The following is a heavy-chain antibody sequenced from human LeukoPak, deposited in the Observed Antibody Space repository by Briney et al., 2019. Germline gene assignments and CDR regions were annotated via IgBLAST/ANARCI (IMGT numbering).Heavy chain of an antibody. V-gene: IGHV4-34*01. CDR1: GGSFSGYY. Sequence: PSETPSLTCAVYGGSFSGYYWNWIRQPPGKGLEWIGEINHSGSTNYNPSLKGRVTISVDTSKNQFSLKLTSVTAADTAVYYCAREGVIAAGPVVDPWGQGTLVTVSS. CDR2: INHSGST. CDR3: AREGVIAAGPVVDP. J-gene: IGHJ5*02. D-gene: IGHD6-13*01.